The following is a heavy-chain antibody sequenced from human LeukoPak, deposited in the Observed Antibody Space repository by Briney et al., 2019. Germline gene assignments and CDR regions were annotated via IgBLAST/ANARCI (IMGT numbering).Heavy chain of an antibody. CDR1: GGSISRYY. V-gene: IGHV4-4*07. CDR3: ARNDILTGPTYFDY. D-gene: IGHD3-9*01. CDR2: IYTSGST. J-gene: IGHJ4*02. Sequence: SETLSLTCTVSGGSISRYYWSWIRQPAGKGLEWVGRIYTSGSTNYNPSLKSRVTMSVATSKNQFSLKLSSVTAADTAVYYCARNDILTGPTYFDYWGQGTLVTVSS.